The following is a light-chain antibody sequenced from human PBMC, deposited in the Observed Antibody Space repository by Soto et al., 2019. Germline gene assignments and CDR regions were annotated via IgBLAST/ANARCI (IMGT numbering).Light chain of an antibody. CDR1: SSNIGNNY. V-gene: IGLV1-51*01. CDR2: DNN. J-gene: IGLJ2*01. Sequence: QSVLTQPPSVSAAPGQKVTISCFGSSSNIGNNYVSWYQQLPGTAPKLLIYDNNNRPSGIPDRFSGSKSGTSATLGIAGLQTGDEADYYCGTWDSGLSAGVFGGGTKLTVL. CDR3: GTWDSGLSAGV.